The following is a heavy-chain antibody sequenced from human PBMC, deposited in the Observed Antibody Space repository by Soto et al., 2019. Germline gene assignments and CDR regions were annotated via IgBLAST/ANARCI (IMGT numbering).Heavy chain of an antibody. D-gene: IGHD5-18*01. Sequence: QVQLVQSGAEVKKPGSSVKVSCKASGGTFSSYTISWVRQAPGQGLEWMGRIIPILGIANYAQKFQGRVTITADKSTSTGYMERSRLRSEDTGVYYWAREGERYSDGNGFLYWGEGTLDTVSS. CDR2: IIPILGIA. V-gene: IGHV1-69*08. CDR3: AREGERYSDGNGFLY. CDR1: GGTFSSYT. J-gene: IGHJ4*02.